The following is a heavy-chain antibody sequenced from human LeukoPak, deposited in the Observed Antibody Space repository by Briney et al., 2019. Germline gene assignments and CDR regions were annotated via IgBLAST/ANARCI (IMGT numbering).Heavy chain of an antibody. CDR1: GYTLTELS. J-gene: IGHJ6*03. CDR3: ATGYCSSTSCYLGDYYYMDV. D-gene: IGHD2-2*01. V-gene: IGHV1-24*01. Sequence: GASVKVSCKVSGYTLTELSMHWVRQAPGKGLEWMGGFDPEDGETIYAQKFQGRVTMTEDTSTDTAYMELSSLRSEDTAVYYCATGYCSSTSCYLGDYYYMDVWGKGTTVTVSS. CDR2: FDPEDGET.